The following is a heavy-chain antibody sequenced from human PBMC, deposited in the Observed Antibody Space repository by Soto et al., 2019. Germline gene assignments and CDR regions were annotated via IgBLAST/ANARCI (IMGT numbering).Heavy chain of an antibody. CDR2: IYSRGDT. D-gene: IGHD2-15*01. CDR3: AGIREDIYYGTDV. CDR1: GGSMSRYY. V-gene: IGHV4-4*07. Sequence: SETLSLTCSVSGGSMSRYYWNWIRQPTGKGLEWIGRIYSRGDTTYNPSLKSRVTMLVDTSKNEFSLTLNSVTAADTAVYYCAGIREDIYYGTDVWGPGSTVTVSS. J-gene: IGHJ6*02.